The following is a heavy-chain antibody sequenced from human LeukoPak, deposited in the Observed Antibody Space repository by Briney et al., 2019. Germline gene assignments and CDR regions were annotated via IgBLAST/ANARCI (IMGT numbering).Heavy chain of an antibody. CDR1: GGSINSSSYY. V-gene: IGHV4-39*07. D-gene: IGHD6-6*01. CDR2: MYYRGST. J-gene: IGHJ6*03. CDR3: ARDRIAAQNYMDV. Sequence: SETLSLTCTVSGGSINSSSYYWGWVRQPPGKGLEWIGSMYYRGSTYYNPSLKSRVTISVDTSKNQFSLKLSSVTAADTAVYYCARDRIAAQNYMDVWGKGTTVTVSS.